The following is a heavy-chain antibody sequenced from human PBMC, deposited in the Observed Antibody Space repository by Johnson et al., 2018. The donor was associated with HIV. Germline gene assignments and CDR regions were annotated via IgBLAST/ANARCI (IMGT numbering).Heavy chain of an antibody. J-gene: IGHJ3*02. CDR2: VNPNGGST. CDR3: ASEVSSGGYCTTTTCYAAAFDI. V-gene: IGHV3-25*05. Sequence: VQLVESGGGLAKPAWSPRFSCAASQFTFSSYYMNCVRQAPGNGLELVGQVNPNGGSTYLTDSGKDRFNISRDNAKNTLHLQMNSLRAADTAVYYCASEVSSGGYCTTTTCYAAAFDIWGRGTMVTVSS. D-gene: IGHD2-2*01. CDR1: QFTFSSYY.